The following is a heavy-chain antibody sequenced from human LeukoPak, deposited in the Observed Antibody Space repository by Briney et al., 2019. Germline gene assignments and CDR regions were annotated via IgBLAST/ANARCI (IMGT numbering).Heavy chain of an antibody. D-gene: IGHD3-16*02. V-gene: IGHV3-23*01. CDR2: ISGSGGST. CDR1: GFTFSSYA. CDR3: ANSPIMITFGGVIVPTGAFDI. Sequence: GGSLRLSCAASGFTFSSYAMSWVRQAPGKGLEWVSAISGSGGSTYYADSVKGRFTISRDNSKNTLYLQMNSLRAEDTAVYYCANSPIMITFGGVIVPTGAFDIWGQGTMDTVSS. J-gene: IGHJ3*02.